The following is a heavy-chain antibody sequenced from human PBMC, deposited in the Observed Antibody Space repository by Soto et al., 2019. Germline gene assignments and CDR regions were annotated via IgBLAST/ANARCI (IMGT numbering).Heavy chain of an antibody. CDR1: GYTFTSYG. Sequence: QVQLVQSGAEVKKPGASVKVSCKASGYTFTSYGISWVRQAPGQGLEWMGWISAYNGNTNYAQKLQGRVTMTTDTATSIAYMEIRSLGSDAAGVYYCARDEEYYDSSGYYSHDPRFEYWGQGSLVTVS. CDR2: ISAYNGNT. CDR3: ARDEEYYDSSGYYSHDPRFEY. J-gene: IGHJ4*02. D-gene: IGHD3-22*01. V-gene: IGHV1-18*01.